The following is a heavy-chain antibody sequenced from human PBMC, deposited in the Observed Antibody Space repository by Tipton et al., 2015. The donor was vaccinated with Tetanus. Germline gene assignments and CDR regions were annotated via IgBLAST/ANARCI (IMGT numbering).Heavy chain of an antibody. CDR3: ARGAPVNWFDP. J-gene: IGHJ5*02. CDR2: IYSGGST. V-gene: IGHV3-53*01. CDR1: GFIFSSSV. Sequence: SLRLSCAASGFIFSSSVFHWVRQAPGKGLEWVSVIYSGGSTYYADSVKGRFTISRDNSKNTLYLQMNDLRAEDTAVYYCARGAPVNWFDPWGQGTLVTVSS.